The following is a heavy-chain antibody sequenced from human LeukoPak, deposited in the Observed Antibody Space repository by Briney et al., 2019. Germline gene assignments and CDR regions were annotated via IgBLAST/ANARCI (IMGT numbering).Heavy chain of an antibody. CDR3: ARVMYSSGWSFDY. V-gene: IGHV3-7*01. CDR2: IKQDGSEK. J-gene: IGHJ4*02. Sequence: PGGSLRLSCAASGFTFSSYWMSWVRQAPGKGLEWVANIKQDGSEKNYVDSVKGRFTISRDNAKNSLYLQMNSLRAEDTAVYYCARVMYSSGWSFDYWGQGTLVTVSS. CDR1: GFTFSSYW. D-gene: IGHD6-19*01.